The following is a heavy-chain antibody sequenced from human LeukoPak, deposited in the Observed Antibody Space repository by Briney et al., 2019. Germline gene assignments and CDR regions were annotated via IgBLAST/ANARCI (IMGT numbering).Heavy chain of an antibody. Sequence: SQTLSLTCTVSGGSISSVSYYWSWIRQPAGKGFEWIGRIYTSGSTNYNPSLKSRVTISVDTSKNQFSLKLSSVTAADTAVYYCARERTSPIAATDYWGQGTLVTVSS. D-gene: IGHD6-25*01. CDR1: GGSISSVSYY. V-gene: IGHV4-61*02. CDR3: ARERTSPIAATDY. J-gene: IGHJ4*02. CDR2: IYTSGST.